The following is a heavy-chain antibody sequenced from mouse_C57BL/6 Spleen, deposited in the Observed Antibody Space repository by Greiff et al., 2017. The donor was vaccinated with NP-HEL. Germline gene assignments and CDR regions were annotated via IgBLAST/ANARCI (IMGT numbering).Heavy chain of an antibody. CDR1: GFSLTSYA. CDR2: IWTGGGT. CDR3: ARHPYYGSSLYAMDY. Sequence: VKLMESGPGLVAPSQSLSITCTVSGFSLTSYAISWVRQPPGKGLEWLGVIWTGGGTNYNSALKSRLSISKDNSKSQVFLKMNSLQTDDTARYYCARHPYYGSSLYAMDYWGQGTSVTVSS. J-gene: IGHJ4*01. D-gene: IGHD1-1*01. V-gene: IGHV2-9-1*01.